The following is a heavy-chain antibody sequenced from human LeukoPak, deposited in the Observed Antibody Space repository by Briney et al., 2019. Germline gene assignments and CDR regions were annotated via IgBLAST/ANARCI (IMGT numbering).Heavy chain of an antibody. CDR1: GGSLSSGGYS. D-gene: IGHD6-13*01. CDR3: ARGTGYSSSWSWDFDL. CDR2: IYHSGST. V-gene: IGHV4-30-2*01. J-gene: IGHJ2*01. Sequence: SQTLSLTCAVSGGSLSSGGYSWRWIPQPPGKGLEWIGYIYHSGSTYYNPSLKSRVTISVDRSKNQFSLKLSSVTAADTAVYYCARGTGYSSSWSWDFDLWGRGTLVTVSS.